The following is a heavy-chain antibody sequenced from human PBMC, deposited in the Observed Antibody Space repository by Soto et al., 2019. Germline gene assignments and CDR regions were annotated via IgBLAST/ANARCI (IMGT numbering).Heavy chain of an antibody. CDR3: ASFKQLDDYYFDY. J-gene: IGHJ4*02. D-gene: IGHD6-6*01. V-gene: IGHV4-59*01. CDR1: GGSICSYY. CDR2: IYYSGST. Sequence: PSETLSLTCTVSGGSICSYYWSWIRQPPGKGLEWIEYIYYSGSTNYNPSLKSRVTISVDTSKNQFSLKLSSVTAADTAVYYCASFKQLDDYYFDYWGQGTLVTVSS.